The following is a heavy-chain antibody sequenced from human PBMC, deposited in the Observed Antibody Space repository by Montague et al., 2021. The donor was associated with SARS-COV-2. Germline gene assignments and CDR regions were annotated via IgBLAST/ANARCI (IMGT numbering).Heavy chain of an antibody. Sequence: SETLSLTCSVSGGSFDGDSFFWGWIRQPPGKRLEWIGVISNGGRTFDNPSLKSRVTISVHTSRNQLSLNVKSVTAADTAVYYCARHRRYDVVTYYPDFWGQGILVTVSS. V-gene: IGHV4-39*01. CDR1: GGSFDGDSFF. CDR3: ARHRRYDVVTYYPDF. CDR2: ISNGGRT. D-gene: IGHD3-9*01. J-gene: IGHJ4*02.